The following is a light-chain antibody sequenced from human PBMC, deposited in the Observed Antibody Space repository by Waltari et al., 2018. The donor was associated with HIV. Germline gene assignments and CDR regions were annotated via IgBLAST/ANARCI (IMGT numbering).Light chain of an antibody. CDR1: NIESKR. Sequence: SYVLTQSPSVSVAPRQTARITCGGKNIESKRVHWYQQKSGQAPVLVVYDDRDRPSGIPERFSGSNSGNAATLTISRVEAGDEADYYCQVWDSSSDHGVLFGGGTRLTVL. J-gene: IGLJ3*02. CDR3: QVWDSSSDHGVL. V-gene: IGLV3-21*02. CDR2: DDR.